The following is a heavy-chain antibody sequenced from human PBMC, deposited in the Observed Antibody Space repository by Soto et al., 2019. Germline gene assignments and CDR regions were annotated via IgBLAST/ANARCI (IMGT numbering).Heavy chain of an antibody. CDR2: IYYSGST. Sequence: SETLSLTCTVSGGSISSYYWSWIRQPPGKGLEWIGYIYYSGSTNYNPSLKSRVTISVDTSKNQFSLKLTSVTAADTAVYYCAGLLRYFDPRDYYGMDVWGQGTTVTVSS. V-gene: IGHV4-59*12. D-gene: IGHD3-9*01. CDR3: AGLLRYFDPRDYYGMDV. J-gene: IGHJ6*02. CDR1: GGSISSYY.